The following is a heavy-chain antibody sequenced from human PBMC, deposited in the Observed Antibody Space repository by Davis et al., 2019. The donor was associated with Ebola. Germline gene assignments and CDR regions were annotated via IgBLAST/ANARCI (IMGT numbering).Heavy chain of an antibody. Sequence: SETLSLTCAVYGGSVNDFYWSWIRQPPGKGLEWIGQINQSGSTNYNPSLKSRVTISIDKSKNQFSLKLSSVTAADTAVYYCARCIVYDFWSGYYTGGYYMDVWGKGTTVTVSS. CDR3: ARCIVYDFWSGYYTGGYYMDV. CDR2: INQSGST. J-gene: IGHJ6*03. V-gene: IGHV4-34*01. D-gene: IGHD3-3*01. CDR1: GGSVNDFY.